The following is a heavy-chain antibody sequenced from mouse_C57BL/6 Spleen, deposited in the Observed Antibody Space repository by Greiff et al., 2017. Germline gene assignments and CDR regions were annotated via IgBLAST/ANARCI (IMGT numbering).Heavy chain of an antibody. Sequence: QVQLQQPGAELVRPGSSVKLSCKASGYTFTSYWMPWVKQRPIQGLEWIGNIDPSDSETHYNQKFKDKATLTVDTPSSTAYMQLSSLTSVDSAVYYCARGESAWFAYWGQGTLVTVSA. J-gene: IGHJ3*01. CDR2: IDPSDSET. CDR3: ARGESAWFAY. V-gene: IGHV1-52*01. CDR1: GYTFTSYW.